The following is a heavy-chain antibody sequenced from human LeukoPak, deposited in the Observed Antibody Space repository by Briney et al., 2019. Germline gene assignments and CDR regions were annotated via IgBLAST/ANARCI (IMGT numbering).Heavy chain of an antibody. J-gene: IGHJ4*02. CDR3: ARGADY. Sequence: LSDGSDKYYADSVKGRFTISRDNSKNTLYLQMNSLRAEDTAVYYCARGADYWGQGTLVTVSS. V-gene: IGHV3-30*01. CDR2: LSDGSDK.